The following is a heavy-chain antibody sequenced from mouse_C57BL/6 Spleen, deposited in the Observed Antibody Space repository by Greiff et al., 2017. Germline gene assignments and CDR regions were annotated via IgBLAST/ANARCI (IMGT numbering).Heavy chain of an antibody. CDR3: ARPIYNRDYYAMDY. CDR2: FHPYNDDT. D-gene: IGHD6-1*01. CDR1: GYTFTTYP. J-gene: IGHJ4*01. Sequence: QVQLKESGAELVKPGASVKMSCKASGYTFTTYPIEWMKQNHGKSLEWIGNFHPYNDDTKYNEKFKGKATLTVEKSSSTVYLELSRLTSEDSAVYSCARPIYNRDYYAMDYWGQGTSVTVSS. V-gene: IGHV1-47*01.